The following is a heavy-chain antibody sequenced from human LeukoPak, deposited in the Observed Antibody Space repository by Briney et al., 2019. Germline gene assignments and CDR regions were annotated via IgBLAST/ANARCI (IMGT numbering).Heavy chain of an antibody. D-gene: IGHD5-18*01. CDR3: ARGGGYSYATVDY. V-gene: IGHV3-30-3*01. Sequence: PGGSLRLSCAASGFTFSSYAMHWVRQAPGKGLEWVAVISYDGSNKYYADSVKGRFTISRDNSKNTLYLQMNSLRAEDTAVYYWARGGGYSYATVDYWGQGTLVTVSS. J-gene: IGHJ4*02. CDR1: GFTFSSYA. CDR2: ISYDGSNK.